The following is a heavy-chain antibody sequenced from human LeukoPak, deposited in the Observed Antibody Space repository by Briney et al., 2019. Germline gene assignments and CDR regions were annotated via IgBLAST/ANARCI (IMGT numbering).Heavy chain of an antibody. Sequence: QPGGSLRLSCAASGFTFSSYEMNWVRQAPGKGLEWVSYISSSGSTIYYADSVKGRFTISRDNAKNSLYLQMNSLRAEDAAVYYCARDQLSYYCDTLPFFYYGMDVWGQGTTVTVSS. CDR2: ISSSGSTI. V-gene: IGHV3-48*03. CDR1: GFTFSSYE. D-gene: IGHD3-22*01. CDR3: ARDQLSYYCDTLPFFYYGMDV. J-gene: IGHJ6*02.